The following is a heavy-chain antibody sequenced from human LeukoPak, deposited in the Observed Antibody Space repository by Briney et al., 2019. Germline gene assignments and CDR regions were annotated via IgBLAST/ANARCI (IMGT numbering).Heavy chain of an antibody. CDR1: GFAFNTYS. J-gene: IGHJ4*02. V-gene: IGHV3-30*04. Sequence: PGGSLRLSCAASGFAFNTYSMHWVRKAPGKGLEWVAVISSDGSSEYYTDSVKGRFTISRDYSKNTLYLQMNSLRAEDTAVYYCAREKYCTPTDCLHGRFYFDYWGQGTLVSVSS. CDR2: ISSDGSSE. CDR3: AREKYCTPTDCLHGRFYFDY. D-gene: IGHD2-8*01.